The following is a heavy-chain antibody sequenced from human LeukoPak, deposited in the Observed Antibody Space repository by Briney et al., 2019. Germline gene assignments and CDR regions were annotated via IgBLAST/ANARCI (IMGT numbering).Heavy chain of an antibody. J-gene: IGHJ4*02. CDR1: GFTFSSYS. CDR3: ARNTRVVRGVIMYFDY. CDR2: ISSSSSYI. V-gene: IGHV3-21*01. Sequence: GGSLRLSCAASGFTFSSYSMNWVRQAPGKGLEWVSSISSSSSYIYYADSVKGRFTISRDSAKNSLYLQMNSLRAEDTAVYYCARNTRVVRGVIMYFDYWGQGTLVTVSS. D-gene: IGHD3-10*01.